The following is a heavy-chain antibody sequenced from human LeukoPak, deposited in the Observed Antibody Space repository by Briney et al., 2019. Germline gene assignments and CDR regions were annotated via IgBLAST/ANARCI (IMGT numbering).Heavy chain of an antibody. Sequence: GGSLRLSCAASDFTFISYSMNWVRQAPGKGLEWVPAISGSSTYISYADSVKGRFTVSRDNAKNSLYLQMNSLRAEDTAVYYCAYCTGGTCYRASAFDFWGQGTMVIVSS. V-gene: IGHV3-21*01. J-gene: IGHJ3*01. D-gene: IGHD2-15*01. CDR1: DFTFISYS. CDR3: AYCTGGTCYRASAFDF. CDR2: ISGSSTYI.